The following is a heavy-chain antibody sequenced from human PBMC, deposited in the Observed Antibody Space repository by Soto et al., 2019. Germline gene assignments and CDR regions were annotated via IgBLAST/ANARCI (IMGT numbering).Heavy chain of an antibody. Sequence: QVQQQPWGAGLLRPSETLSLTGAVYAGSFSHYYWNWIRQSPGKGLEWIGKIKHSGSSSYNPSLRSRVSLSLDMSKNQFSLTLSSVTAADTAVYYCARGGSSDWQVALDIWGQGTMVTVSS. V-gene: IGHV4-34*01. D-gene: IGHD6-19*01. CDR1: AGSFSHYY. J-gene: IGHJ3*02. CDR3: ARGGSSDWQVALDI. CDR2: IKHSGSS.